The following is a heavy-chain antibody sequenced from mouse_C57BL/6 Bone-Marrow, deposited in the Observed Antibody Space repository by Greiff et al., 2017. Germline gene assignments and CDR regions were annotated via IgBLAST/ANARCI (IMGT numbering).Heavy chain of an antibody. D-gene: IGHD1-1*01. CDR1: GYTFTSYW. CDR2: IDPSDSET. Sequence: VKLVESGAELVRPGSSVKLSCKASGYTFTSYWMHWVKQRPIQGLEWIGNIDPSDSETHYNQKFKDKATLTVDKSTSTAYMQLSSLTSEDSAVYYCARDLYYGRRYWYFDVWGTGTTVTVSS. J-gene: IGHJ1*03. CDR3: ARDLYYGRRYWYFDV. V-gene: IGHV1-52*01.